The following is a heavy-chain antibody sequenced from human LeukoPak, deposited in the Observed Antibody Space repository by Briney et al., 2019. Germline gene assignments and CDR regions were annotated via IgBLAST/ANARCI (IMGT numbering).Heavy chain of an antibody. CDR3: ARHRDYGSGWYGFDY. CDR2: ICYTGST. J-gene: IGHJ4*02. Sequence: SETLSLTCTVSGGSISNYYWSWIRQPPGKGLEWIAYICYTGSTNYNPSLKSRVTISVDTSKNQFSLRLSSVTAADTAVYYCARHRDYGSGWYGFDYWGQGTLVTVSS. CDR1: GGSISNYY. V-gene: IGHV4-59*08. D-gene: IGHD6-19*01.